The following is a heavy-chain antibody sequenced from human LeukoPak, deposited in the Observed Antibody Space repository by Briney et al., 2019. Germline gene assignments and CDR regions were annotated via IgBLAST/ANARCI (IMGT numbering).Heavy chain of an antibody. V-gene: IGHV3-21*01. CDR2: ITGNSKSI. Sequence: PGGSLRLSCATSGFTFSSHDMNWVRQAPGKGLEWVSSITGNSKSIDYADSVKGRFAISRDNAKNSLFLQMDSLRVEDTAVYYCVREGSGSTHCMDVWGKGTTVTVSS. CDR1: GFTFSSHD. D-gene: IGHD3-10*01. J-gene: IGHJ6*01. CDR3: VREGSGSTHCMDV.